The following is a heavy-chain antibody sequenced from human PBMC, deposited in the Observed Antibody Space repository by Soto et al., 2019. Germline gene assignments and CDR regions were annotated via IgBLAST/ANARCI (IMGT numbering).Heavy chain of an antibody. Sequence: GGSPRLSCTVSGLTFSSYWMHWVRQAPGKGLVWVSHINGDGTTKNYADSVKGRFTISRDNAKNSLYLQMNTLRAEDTAVYYCARERNVGDWGQGTLVTVSS. V-gene: IGHV3-74*01. CDR1: GLTFSSYW. D-gene: IGHD3-16*01. CDR3: ARERNVGD. J-gene: IGHJ4*02. CDR2: INGDGTTK.